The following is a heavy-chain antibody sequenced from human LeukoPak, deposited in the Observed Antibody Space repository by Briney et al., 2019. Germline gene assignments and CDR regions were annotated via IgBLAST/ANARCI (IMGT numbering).Heavy chain of an antibody. CDR1: GGSISSYY. J-gene: IGHJ4*02. Sequence: SETLSLTCTVSGGSISSYYWSWIRQPPGKGLEWIGYIYYSGSTNYNPSLKSRVTISVDTSKNQFSLKLSSVTAADTAVYYCASWGFGSGSYSLPLFPAFDYWGQGTLVTVSS. D-gene: IGHD3-10*01. CDR2: IYYSGST. CDR3: ASWGFGSGSYSLPLFPAFDY. V-gene: IGHV4-59*01.